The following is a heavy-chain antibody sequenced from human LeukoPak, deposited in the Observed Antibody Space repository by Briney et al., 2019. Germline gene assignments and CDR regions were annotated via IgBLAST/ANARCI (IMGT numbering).Heavy chain of an antibody. V-gene: IGHV3-23*01. J-gene: IGHJ4*02. CDR1: GFTLSSYA. D-gene: IGHD4-23*01. CDR2: ISSSADST. Sequence: GGSLRLSCEASGFTLSSYAMSWVRQAPGKGLAWVSIISSSADSTYYADSVKGRFTISRDNSKNTLYLQMNNLRAEDTAVYYCAKPLEKYTYGGNFDYWGQGILVTVSS. CDR3: AKPLEKYTYGGNFDY.